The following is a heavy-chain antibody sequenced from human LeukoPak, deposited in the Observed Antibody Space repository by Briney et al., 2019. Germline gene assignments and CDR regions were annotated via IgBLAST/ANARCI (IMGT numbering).Heavy chain of an antibody. CDR3: ARANPLGYCSGGSCLDAFDI. CDR1: GGSFSGYY. CDR2: INHSGST. J-gene: IGHJ3*02. V-gene: IGHV4-34*01. Sequence: SETLSLTCAVYGGSFSGYYWSWIRQPPGKGLEWIGEINHSGSTNYHPSLKSRVTISVDTSKNQFSLKLSSVTAADTAVYYCARANPLGYCSGGSCLDAFDIWGQGTMVTVSS. D-gene: IGHD2-15*01.